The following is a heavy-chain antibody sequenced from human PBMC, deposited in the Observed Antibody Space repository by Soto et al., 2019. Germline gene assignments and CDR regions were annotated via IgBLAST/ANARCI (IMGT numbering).Heavy chain of an antibody. CDR2: IDHSGST. J-gene: IGHJ3*02. CDR3: ASAHGAGWGAFDI. CDR1: GGSISSGGYS. D-gene: IGHD3-10*01. Sequence: QLQLQASGSGLVKPSQTLSLTCAVSGGSISSGGYSWSWIRQPPGKGLEWIGYIDHSGSTYYNPSLKCRVTISVDRSTNQFSLKLSSVTPADTAVYYCASAHGAGWGAFDIWGQGTMVTVPS. V-gene: IGHV4-30-2*01.